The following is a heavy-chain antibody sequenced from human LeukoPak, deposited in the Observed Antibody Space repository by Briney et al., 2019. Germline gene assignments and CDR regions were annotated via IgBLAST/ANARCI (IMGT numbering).Heavy chain of an antibody. CDR2: IYHSGSA. CDR1: GGSISTNNW. CDR3: ARKPIVNSAWYYFDY. J-gene: IGHJ4*02. Sequence: SETLSLTCAVSGGSISTNNWWSWVRQPPGKGLEWIGEIYHSGSAYYNPSLKSRVTMSVDTSKNQFSLKLSSVTAADTAVYYCARKPIVNSAWYYFDYWGQGTLVTVSS. D-gene: IGHD3-22*01. V-gene: IGHV4-4*02.